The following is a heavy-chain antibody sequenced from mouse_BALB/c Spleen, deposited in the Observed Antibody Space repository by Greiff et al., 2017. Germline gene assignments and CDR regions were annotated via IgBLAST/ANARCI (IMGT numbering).Heavy chain of an antibody. CDR1: GFAFSSYD. Sequence: EVQLQESGGGLVKPGGSLKLSCAASGFAFSSYDMSWVRQTPEKRLEWVAYISSGGGSTYYPDTVKGRFTISRDNAKNTLYLQMSSLKSEDTAMYYCARHGPFDYWGQGTTLTVSS. CDR3: ARHGPFDY. V-gene: IGHV5-12-1*01. J-gene: IGHJ2*01. CDR2: ISSGGGST.